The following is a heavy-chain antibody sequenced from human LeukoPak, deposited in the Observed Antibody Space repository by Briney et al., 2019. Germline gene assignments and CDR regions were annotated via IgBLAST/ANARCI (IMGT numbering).Heavy chain of an antibody. D-gene: IGHD3-22*01. V-gene: IGHV4-4*02. CDR1: GGSISSSNW. Sequence: PSETLSLTCAVSGGSISSSNWWSWVRQPPGKGLEWIGEIYHSGSTNYNPSLKSRVTISVDKSKNQFSLKLSSVTAADTAVYYCASGAYDSSGYYGYWGQGTLVTVSS. CDR2: IYHSGST. J-gene: IGHJ4*02. CDR3: ASGAYDSSGYYGY.